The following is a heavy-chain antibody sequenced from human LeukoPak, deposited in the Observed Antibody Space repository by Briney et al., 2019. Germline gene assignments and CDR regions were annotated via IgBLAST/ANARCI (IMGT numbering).Heavy chain of an antibody. V-gene: IGHV1-2*02. CDR1: EYIFTNFY. J-gene: IGHJ4*02. D-gene: IGHD6-19*01. Sequence: ASVKVSCKASEYIFTNFYLHWMRQAPGHGLEWIGWINPDNGATNSAQKFQGRVTMTRDTSINTVYMELSNLRSDDTAVYYCAGLITQWLAYFDYWGQGTLVTVSS. CDR3: AGLITQWLAYFDY. CDR2: INPDNGAT.